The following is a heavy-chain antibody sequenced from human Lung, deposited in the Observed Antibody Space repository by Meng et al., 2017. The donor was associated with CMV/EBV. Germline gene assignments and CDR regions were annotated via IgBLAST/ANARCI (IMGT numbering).Heavy chain of an antibody. Sequence: GEXXKISCAASGFTFSSYAMNWVRQAPGKGLEWVSSISSSSTFKHYADSMKGRFTISRDNTKNSLYLQMSGLIAEDTALYYCARDLLGTRDYFDSWGQGTLVTVSS. CDR3: ARDLLGTRDYFDS. V-gene: IGHV3-21*01. D-gene: IGHD7-27*01. CDR2: ISSSSTFK. J-gene: IGHJ4*02. CDR1: GFTFSSYA.